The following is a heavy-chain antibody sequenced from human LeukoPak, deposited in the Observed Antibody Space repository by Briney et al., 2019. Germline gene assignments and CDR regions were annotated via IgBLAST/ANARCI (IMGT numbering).Heavy chain of an antibody. J-gene: IGHJ4*02. CDR2: IYHSGST. CDR1: GGSISSSNW. Sequence: PSETLSLTCAVSGGSISSSNWWSWVRQPPGKGLEWIGEIYHSGSTNYNPSLKSRVTISVDKSKNQFSLKLSSVTAADTAVYYCARQETTVMLGSDFDYWGQGTLVTVSS. D-gene: IGHD4-17*01. CDR3: ARQETTVMLGSDFDY. V-gene: IGHV4-4*02.